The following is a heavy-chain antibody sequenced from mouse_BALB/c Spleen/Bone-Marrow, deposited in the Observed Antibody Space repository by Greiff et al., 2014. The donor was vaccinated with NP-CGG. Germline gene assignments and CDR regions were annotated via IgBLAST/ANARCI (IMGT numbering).Heavy chain of an antibody. CDR2: IHPSDSET. CDR1: GYSFTTYW. Sequence: QVQLQQSGTEVVRPGAPVKLSCKASGYSFTTYWMNWVKQRPGQGLEWNGMIHPSDSETRLNQKFKDKATLTVDKSSSTAYMQLNSPTSEDSAVYYCAREKVYYGISWFAYWGQGTLVTVSA. J-gene: IGHJ3*01. CDR3: AREKVYYGISWFAY. V-gene: IGHV1-61*01. D-gene: IGHD2-1*01.